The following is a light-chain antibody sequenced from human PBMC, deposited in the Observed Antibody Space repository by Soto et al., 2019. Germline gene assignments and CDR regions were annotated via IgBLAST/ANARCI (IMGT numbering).Light chain of an antibody. CDR1: QTISNW. CDR2: DAS. Sequence: DIQMTQSPSTLSASVGHSVTITCRASQTISNWLAWYQQKPGKAPNLLIYDASSLQSGVPSRFSGRGSGTEFTLTISSRQPDDFSPYYCQQYNTYPWTCGQGTKVEV. CDR3: QQYNTYPWT. J-gene: IGKJ1*01. V-gene: IGKV1-5*01.